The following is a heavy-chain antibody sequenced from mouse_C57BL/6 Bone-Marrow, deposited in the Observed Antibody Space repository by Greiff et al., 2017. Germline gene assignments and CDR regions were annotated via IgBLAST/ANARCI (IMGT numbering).Heavy chain of an antibody. CDR3: ARTGHFDY. CDR1: GFTFSSYG. J-gene: IGHJ2*01. D-gene: IGHD4-1*01. Sequence: EVMLVESGGDLVKPGGSLKLSCAASGFTFSSYGMSWVRQTPDKRLEWVATISSGGSYTYYTDSVKGRFTISRDNAKNTLYLQMSSLKSEDTAMYYCARTGHFDYWGQGTTLTVSS. V-gene: IGHV5-6*01. CDR2: ISSGGSYT.